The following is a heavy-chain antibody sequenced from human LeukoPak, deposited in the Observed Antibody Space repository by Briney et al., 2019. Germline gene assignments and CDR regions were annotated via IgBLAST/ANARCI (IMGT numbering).Heavy chain of an antibody. Sequence: SVKVSCKASGGTFSSYAISWVRQAPGQGLEWMGRIIPIFGTANYAQKFQGRVTITTDGSTSTAYMELSSLRSEDTAVYYCARGTVTTFLEHYFDYWGQGTLVTVSS. D-gene: IGHD4-11*01. CDR3: ARGTVTTFLEHYFDY. J-gene: IGHJ4*02. CDR2: IIPIFGTA. V-gene: IGHV1-69*05. CDR1: GGTFSSYA.